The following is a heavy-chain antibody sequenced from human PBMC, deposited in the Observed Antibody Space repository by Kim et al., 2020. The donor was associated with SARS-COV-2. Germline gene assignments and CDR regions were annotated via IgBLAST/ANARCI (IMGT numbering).Heavy chain of an antibody. J-gene: IGHJ6*02. CDR1: GFAFTNYA. CDR2: ISYGGGTT. Sequence: GGSLRLSCAASGFAFTNYAMNWVRQAPGKGLEWVSAISYGGGTTYYADSVKGRFTISRYTSKNTLYLQLNSLTVDDTAVYSCAKAVIAADYYYYGMDVWGQGTTVTVSS. D-gene: IGHD6-13*01. CDR3: AKAVIAADYYYYGMDV. V-gene: IGHV3-23*01.